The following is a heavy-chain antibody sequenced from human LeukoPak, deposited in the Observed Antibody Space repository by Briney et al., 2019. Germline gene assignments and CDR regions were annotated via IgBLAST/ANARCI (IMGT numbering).Heavy chain of an antibody. Sequence: PGGSLRLSCAASGFTFSSYEMNWIRQAPGKGLEWISYISNSGSTKYYADSVKGRFTISRDNAKNSVFLQMNSLRAEDTAVYYCAAVIDYWGQGTPVTVSS. J-gene: IGHJ4*02. V-gene: IGHV3-48*03. CDR3: AAVIDY. CDR1: GFTFSSYE. CDR2: ISNSGSTK.